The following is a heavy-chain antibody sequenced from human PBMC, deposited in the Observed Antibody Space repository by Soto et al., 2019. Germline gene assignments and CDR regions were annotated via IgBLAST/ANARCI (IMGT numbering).Heavy chain of an antibody. J-gene: IGHJ6*03. CDR1: GGSFSGYY. D-gene: IGHD5-12*01. CDR3: ARGKSGYSKVNSYYYYMDV. CDR2: INHSGST. Sequence: SETLSLTCAVYGGSFSGYYWSWIRQPPGKGLEWIGEINHSGSTNYNPSLKSRVTISVDTSKNRFSLKLSSVTAADTAVYYCARGKSGYSKVNSYYYYMDVWGKGTTVTVSS. V-gene: IGHV4-34*01.